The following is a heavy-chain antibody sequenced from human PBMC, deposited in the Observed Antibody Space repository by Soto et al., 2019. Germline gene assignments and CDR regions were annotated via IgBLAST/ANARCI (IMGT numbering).Heavy chain of an antibody. V-gene: IGHV4-61*01. Sequence: SETLSLTCTVSGGSVSSGSYYWSWIRQPRGKGLEWIGYIYYSGSTNYNPSLKSRVTISVDTSKNQFSLKLSSVTAADTAVYYCAREQVPYYYDSSGYLVDYWGQGTLVTVSS. D-gene: IGHD3-22*01. J-gene: IGHJ4*02. CDR1: GGSVSSGSYY. CDR2: IYYSGST. CDR3: AREQVPYYYDSSGYLVDY.